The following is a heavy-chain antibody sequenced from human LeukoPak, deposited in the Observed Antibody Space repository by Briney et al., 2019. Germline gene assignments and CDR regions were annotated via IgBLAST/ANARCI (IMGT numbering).Heavy chain of an antibody. CDR2: ISNSGSTV. CDR3: ARSADSSGYFREITLYYFDY. V-gene: IGHV3-11*01. J-gene: IGHJ4*02. Sequence: GGSLRLSCAASGFTFSDFYMTWIRQAPGKGLEWVSYISNSGSTVYYADSVKGRFTISRDNAKNSLYLQMNSLRAEDTAVYYCARSADSSGYFREITLYYFDYWGQGTLVTVSS. CDR1: GFTFSDFY. D-gene: IGHD3-22*01.